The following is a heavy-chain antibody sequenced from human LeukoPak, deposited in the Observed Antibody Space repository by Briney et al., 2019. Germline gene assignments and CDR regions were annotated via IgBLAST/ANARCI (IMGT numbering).Heavy chain of an antibody. CDR1: GFTFSSYA. D-gene: IGHD6-19*01. CDR2: IGARGGST. V-gene: IGHV3-23*01. Sequence: PGGSLRLSCAASGFTFSSYAMSWVRQAPGKGLEWVSAIGARGGSTYYADSVKGRFTISRGNSKNTLYLQMNSLGAEDTALYYCAKAWGAGWSRGLAFFDYWAQGTLVTVSS. CDR3: AKAWGAGWSRGLAFFDY. J-gene: IGHJ4*02.